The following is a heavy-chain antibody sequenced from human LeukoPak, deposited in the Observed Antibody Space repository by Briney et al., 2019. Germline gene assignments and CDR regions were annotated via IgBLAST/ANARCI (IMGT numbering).Heavy chain of an antibody. J-gene: IGHJ4*02. CDR3: ARVSRQQWLVQPGRGFDY. D-gene: IGHD6-19*01. CDR2: IYHSGRT. CDR1: GYSISSGYY. V-gene: IGHV4-38-2*02. Sequence: PSETLSLTCTVSGYSISSGYYWGWIRQPPGKGLEWIGIIYHSGRTDYNPSLKSRVTISEDTSKNQFSLKLSSVTAADTAVYYCARVSRQQWLVQPGRGFDYWGQGTLVTVSS.